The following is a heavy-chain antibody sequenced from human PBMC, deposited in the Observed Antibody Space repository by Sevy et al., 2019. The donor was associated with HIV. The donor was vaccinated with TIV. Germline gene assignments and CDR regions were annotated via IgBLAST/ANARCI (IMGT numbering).Heavy chain of an antibody. CDR2: ISSSSSYI. J-gene: IGHJ3*02. D-gene: IGHD3-3*01. CDR1: GFTFSSYS. Sequence: GGSLRLSCAASGFTFSSYSMNWVRQAPGKGLEWVSSISSSSSYIYYADSVKGRFTISGDNAKNSLYLQMNSLRAEDTAVYYCARDRITIFGVVGRDAFDIWGQGTMVTVSS. V-gene: IGHV3-21*01. CDR3: ARDRITIFGVVGRDAFDI.